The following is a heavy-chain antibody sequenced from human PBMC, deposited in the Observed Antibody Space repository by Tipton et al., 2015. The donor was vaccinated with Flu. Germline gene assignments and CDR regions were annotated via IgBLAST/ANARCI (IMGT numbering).Heavy chain of an antibody. J-gene: IGHJ4*02. Sequence: TLSLTCTVSGGSISSGSYYWSWIRQPAGKGLEWIGRVYTSGSTNYNPSLKSRVTISVDTSKNQFSLKLSSVTAADTAVYYCALGATGGIDYWGQGTLVTVSS. D-gene: IGHD1-26*01. CDR3: ALGATGGIDY. CDR1: GGSISSGSYY. CDR2: VYTSGST. V-gene: IGHV4-61*02.